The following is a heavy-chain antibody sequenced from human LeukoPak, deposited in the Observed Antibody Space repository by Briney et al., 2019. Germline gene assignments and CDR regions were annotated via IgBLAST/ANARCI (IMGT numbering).Heavy chain of an antibody. Sequence: ASVKVSCKASGYTFTGYYMHWVRQAPGQGLEWMGWINPNSGGTNYAQKFQGRVTMTRDTSISTAYMELSRLRSDDTAVYYCARGNRDLSIFGVVMTNNWFDPWGQGTLVTVSS. D-gene: IGHD3-3*01. CDR1: GYTFTGYY. V-gene: IGHV1-2*02. CDR2: INPNSGGT. J-gene: IGHJ5*02. CDR3: ARGNRDLSIFGVVMTNNWFDP.